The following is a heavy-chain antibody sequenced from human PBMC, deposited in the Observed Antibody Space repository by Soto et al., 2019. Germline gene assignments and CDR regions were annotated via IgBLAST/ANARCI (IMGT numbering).Heavy chain of an antibody. CDR2: IYYSGST. V-gene: IGHV4-59*01. J-gene: IGHJ3*02. Sequence: ETXSLTCTXXXXSXXXXXXXXXRQPPXKGLEWIGYIYYSGSTNYNPSLKSRVTISVDTSKNQFSLKLSSVTAADTAVYYCARFGMARGILAAAGTGAFDIWGQGTMVTVSS. CDR3: ARFGMARGILAAAGTGAFDI. CDR1: XXSXXXXX. D-gene: IGHD6-13*01.